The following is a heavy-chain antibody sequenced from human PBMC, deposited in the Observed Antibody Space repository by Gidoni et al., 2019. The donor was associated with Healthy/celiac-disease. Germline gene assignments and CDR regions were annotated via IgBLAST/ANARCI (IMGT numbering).Heavy chain of an antibody. D-gene: IGHD3-9*01. CDR2: TYYRSKWYN. CDR3: ARDLEDTYYDILTGYGFDY. CDR1: GDSVSRNSAA. V-gene: IGHV6-1*01. Sequence: QVQLQQSAPGLVKLSTTLSLTCSISGDSVSRNSAAWNWIRQSPSRGLEWLGRTYYRSKWYNDYSVSVKSRIAINPNTSKNQFSLQLNSVTPEDTAVYYCARDLEDTYYDILTGYGFDYWGQGTLVTVSS. J-gene: IGHJ4*02.